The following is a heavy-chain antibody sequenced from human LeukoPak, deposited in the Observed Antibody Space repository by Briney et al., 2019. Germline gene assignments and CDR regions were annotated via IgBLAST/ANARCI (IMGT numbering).Heavy chain of an antibody. CDR1: GFSFSTYS. CDR3: STAKFDN. V-gene: IGHV3-21*01. Sequence: GGSLRLSCAAYGFSFSTYSMNWVRQAPGKGLEWVSSITSSPTYIYYADSVKGRFTIFRDKAKNSVYLQMNSLRVEDTAVYYCSTAKFDNWGQGTLVTVSS. CDR2: ITSSPTYI. J-gene: IGHJ4*02.